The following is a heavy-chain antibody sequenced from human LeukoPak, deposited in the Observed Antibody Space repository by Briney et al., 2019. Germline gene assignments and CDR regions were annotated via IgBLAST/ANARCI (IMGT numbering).Heavy chain of an antibody. Sequence: GGSLRLSCAASGFTFSSYAMSSVRQAPGKGLEWVSAISGSGGSRYYADSVKGRFTISRDNSKNTLYLQMNRLRAEDTAVYYCAKGKTTVTSRSYYDYWGQGTLVIVSS. J-gene: IGHJ4*02. CDR2: ISGSGGSR. CDR3: AKGKTTVTSRSYYDY. CDR1: GFTFSSYA. V-gene: IGHV3-23*01. D-gene: IGHD4-17*01.